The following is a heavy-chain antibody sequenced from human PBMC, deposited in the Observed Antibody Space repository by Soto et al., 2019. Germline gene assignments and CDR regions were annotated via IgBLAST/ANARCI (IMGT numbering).Heavy chain of an antibody. J-gene: IGHJ4*02. CDR1: GFTFRSYS. Sequence: LRLSCAASGFTFRSYSMNWVRQAPGKGLEWVSSISSSSTYIYYADSVKGRFTISRDNAKNSLYLQMNSLRAEDTAVYYCARDLTGAKTDFDYWGQGTPVTVSS. CDR3: ARDLTGAKTDFDY. CDR2: ISSSSTYI. V-gene: IGHV3-21*01. D-gene: IGHD1-1*01.